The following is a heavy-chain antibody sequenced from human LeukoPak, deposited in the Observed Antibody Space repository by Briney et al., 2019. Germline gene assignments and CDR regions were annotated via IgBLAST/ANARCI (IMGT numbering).Heavy chain of an antibody. D-gene: IGHD2-2*01. V-gene: IGHV1-2*04. CDR1: GYTFTGYY. CDR3: ARYAPGWFDP. CDR2: INPNSGGT. Sequence: GASVKVSCRTSGYTFTGYYMHWVRQASGQGLEWMGWINPNSGGTNYAQKFQGWVTMTRDTSISTAYMELSRLRSDDTAVYYCARYAPGWFDPWGQGTLVTVSS. J-gene: IGHJ5*02.